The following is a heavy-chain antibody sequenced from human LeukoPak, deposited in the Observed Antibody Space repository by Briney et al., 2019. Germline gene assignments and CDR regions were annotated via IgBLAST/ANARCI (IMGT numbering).Heavy chain of an antibody. Sequence: PGGSLRLSCAGSGCTFSSYDMHWVRQAPGKGLEWVAVIWYDGSNKYYADSVKGRFTISRDNSKNTLYLQMNSLRAEDTAVYYCARDQLTMVRGVTPRFGYWGQGTLVTVSS. CDR1: GCTFSSYD. J-gene: IGHJ4*02. CDR3: ARDQLTMVRGVTPRFGY. V-gene: IGHV3-33*01. CDR2: IWYDGSNK. D-gene: IGHD3-10*01.